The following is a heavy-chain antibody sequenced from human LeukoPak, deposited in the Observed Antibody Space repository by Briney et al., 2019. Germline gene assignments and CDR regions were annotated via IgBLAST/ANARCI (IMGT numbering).Heavy chain of an antibody. CDR1: GFTFANSA. CDR2: ITGGGAYT. CDR3: AKWGFTYGPGYFDF. V-gene: IGHV3-23*01. D-gene: IGHD3-10*01. Sequence: PGGSLRLSCTASGFTFANSAMSWVRQAPGKGLEWVSTITGGGAYTYYADFVKGRFTISRDNSRETLYLQMDSLRVEDMATYYCAKWGFTYGPGYFDFWGQGTLVTVSS. J-gene: IGHJ4*02.